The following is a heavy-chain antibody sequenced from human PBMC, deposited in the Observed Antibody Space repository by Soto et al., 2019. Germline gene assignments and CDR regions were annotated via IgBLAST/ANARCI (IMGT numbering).Heavy chain of an antibody. V-gene: IGHV1-18*01. CDR2: ISAYNGNT. CDR3: ACVVLAMYSSGWYGNFVGALDI. D-gene: IGHD6-19*01. CDR1: GYTFTSYG. Sequence: ASVKVSCKASGYTFTSYGISCVRQAPGQGVEWMGWISAYNGNTNYAKQPQGRVTMTTDTTTSTAYIEQRSLRCDDSAVYYCACVVLAMYSSGWYGNFVGALDIWGQGPMVTASS. J-gene: IGHJ3*02.